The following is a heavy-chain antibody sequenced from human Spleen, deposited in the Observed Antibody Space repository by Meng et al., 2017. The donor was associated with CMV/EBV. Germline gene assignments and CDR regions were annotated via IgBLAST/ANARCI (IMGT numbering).Heavy chain of an antibody. D-gene: IGHD3-22*01. J-gene: IGHJ4*02. Sequence: GGSLRLSCAASGFTFSNFWMHWVRQVPGKGLAWVAHIRPDGREKYYVESVKGRFTISRDNAKSSLFLQMNSLRAEDTAIYYCASTNSRGYYFDYWGQGTLVTVSS. CDR2: IRPDGREK. V-gene: IGHV3-7*01. CDR3: ASTNSRGYYFDY. CDR1: GFTFSNFW.